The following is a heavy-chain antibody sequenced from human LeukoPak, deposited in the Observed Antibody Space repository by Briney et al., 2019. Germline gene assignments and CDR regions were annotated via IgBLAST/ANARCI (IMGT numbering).Heavy chain of an antibody. CDR2: IYYSGST. Sequence: SETLSLTCTVSGGSISGYYWTWIRQPPGKGLEWIGYIYYSGSTNYNPSLKSRVTISVRTSKNQFSLHLSSVTAADTAVYYCARVFGGGRGGWFDPWGQGILVAVSS. D-gene: IGHD3-16*01. J-gene: IGHJ5*02. V-gene: IGHV4-59*01. CDR3: ARVFGGGRGGWFDP. CDR1: GGSISGYY.